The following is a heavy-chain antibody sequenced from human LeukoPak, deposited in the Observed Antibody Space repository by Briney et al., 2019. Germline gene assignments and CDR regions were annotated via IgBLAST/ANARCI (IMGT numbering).Heavy chain of an antibody. CDR2: IYYSGST. V-gene: IGHV4-59*01. D-gene: IGHD6-6*01. J-gene: IGHJ4*02. CDR3: ARGGSSSPLDD. Sequence: PSETLSLTCTVSGGSISSYYWSWIRQHPGKGLEWIGYIYYSGSTYYSPSLRSRVTMSVDTSKNEFSLKMNSVTAADTAVYYCARGGSSSPLDDWGQGTLVTVSS. CDR1: GGSISSYY.